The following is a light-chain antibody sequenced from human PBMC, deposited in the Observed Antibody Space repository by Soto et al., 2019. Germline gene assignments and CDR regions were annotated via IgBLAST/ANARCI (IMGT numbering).Light chain of an antibody. V-gene: IGLV2-11*01. Sequence: QSALTQPRSVSGSPGQSVTISCTGTSSDVGGYNYVSWYQQHPGKAPKLMIYDVSKRPSGVPDRFSGSKSGNTASLTISGLQAEDEADYYCRSYAGSPYVVFGGGTKLTVL. CDR2: DVS. CDR3: RSYAGSPYVV. J-gene: IGLJ2*01. CDR1: SSDVGGYNY.